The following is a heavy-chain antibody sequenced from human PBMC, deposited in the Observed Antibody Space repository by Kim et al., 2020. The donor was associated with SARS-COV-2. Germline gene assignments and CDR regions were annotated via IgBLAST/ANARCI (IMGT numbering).Heavy chain of an antibody. D-gene: IGHD3-10*01. CDR2: ISYDGSNK. Sequence: GGSLRLSCAASGFTFSSYGMHWVRQAPGKGLEWVAVISYDGSNKYYADSVKGRFTISRDNSKNTLYLQMNSLRAEDTAVYCCAAHGGGLDYWGQGTLVTVSS. CDR3: AAHGGGLDY. V-gene: IGHV3-33*05. CDR1: GFTFSSYG. J-gene: IGHJ4*02.